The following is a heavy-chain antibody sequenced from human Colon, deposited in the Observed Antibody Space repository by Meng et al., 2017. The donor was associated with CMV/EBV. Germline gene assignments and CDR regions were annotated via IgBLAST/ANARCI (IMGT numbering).Heavy chain of an antibody. CDR3: ARAHSIVLVPAHFDF. J-gene: IGHJ4*02. CDR1: GGFMSSDIYS. Sequence: SGGFMSSDIYSWAWLRQSPGEGREWIGNIFSSRTTYYTPSLRNRVILSIDTSKNHFSLKLSSVAAEDTALYYCARAHSIVLVPAHFDFWGQGTLVTVSS. CDR2: IFSSRTT. D-gene: IGHD2-2*01. V-gene: IGHV4-39*07.